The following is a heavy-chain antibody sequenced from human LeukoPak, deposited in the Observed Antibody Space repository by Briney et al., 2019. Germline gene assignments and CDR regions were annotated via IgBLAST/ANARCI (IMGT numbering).Heavy chain of an antibody. J-gene: IGHJ6*02. CDR3: ARGLFDHWSYLNYYYYYGMDV. Sequence: SETLSLTCAVYGGSFCGYYWSWIRQPPGKGLEWIGEINHSGSTNYNPSLKSRVTISVDTSKTQFSLKLSSVTAADTAVYYCARGLFDHWSYLNYYYYYGMDVWGQGTTVTVSS. V-gene: IGHV4-34*01. CDR2: INHSGST. D-gene: IGHD1-7*01. CDR1: GGSFCGYY.